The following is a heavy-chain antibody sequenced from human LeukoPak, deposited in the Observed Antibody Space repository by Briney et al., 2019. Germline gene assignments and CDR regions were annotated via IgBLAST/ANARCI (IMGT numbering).Heavy chain of an antibody. CDR2: ISTTGTTV. Sequence: GGSLRLSCAASGFTFSDFYMSWLRQTPGKGLEWASYISTTGTTVDYADSVKGRFTISRDNAKGSLYLQMNNLGADDTAVYYCAKGHTYGMIWGQGTLVTVSS. J-gene: IGHJ4*02. CDR1: GFTFSDFY. CDR3: AKGHTYGMI. V-gene: IGHV3-11*01. D-gene: IGHD2-8*01.